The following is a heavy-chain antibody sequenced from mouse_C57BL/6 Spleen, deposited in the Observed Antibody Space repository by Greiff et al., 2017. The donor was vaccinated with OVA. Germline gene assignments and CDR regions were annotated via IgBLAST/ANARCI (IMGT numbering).Heavy chain of an antibody. CDR3: ARGDSNGYFDV. J-gene: IGHJ1*03. CDR1: GYTFTDYY. Sequence: EVQLQQSGPVLVKPGASVKMSCKASGYTFTDYYMNWVKQSHGKSLEWIGVINPYNGGTSYNQKFKGKATLTVDKSSSTAYMELNSLTSEDSAVYYCARGDSNGYFDVWGTGTTVTVSS. D-gene: IGHD2-5*01. V-gene: IGHV1-19*01. CDR2: INPYNGGT.